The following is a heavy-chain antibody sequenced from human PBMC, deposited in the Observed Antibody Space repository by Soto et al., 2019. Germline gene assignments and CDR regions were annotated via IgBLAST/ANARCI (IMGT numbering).Heavy chain of an antibody. CDR2: ISAYNGNT. D-gene: IGHD3-22*01. Sequence: GASVKVSCKASGYTFTSYGISWVRQAPGQGLEWMGWISAYNGNTNYAQKLQGRVTMTTDTSISTAYLQWSSLKASDTAMYYCASPSDSSGPAGAFDIWGQGTMVTVSS. V-gene: IGHV1-18*01. J-gene: IGHJ3*02. CDR3: ASPSDSSGPAGAFDI. CDR1: GYTFTSYG.